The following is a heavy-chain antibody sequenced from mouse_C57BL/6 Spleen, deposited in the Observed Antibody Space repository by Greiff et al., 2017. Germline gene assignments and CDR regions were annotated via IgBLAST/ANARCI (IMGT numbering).Heavy chain of an antibody. CDR2: IYPRSGNT. V-gene: IGHV1-81*01. D-gene: IGHD1-1*01. Sequence: QVQLQQSGAELARPGASVKLSCKASGYTFTSYGISWVKQRTGQGLEWIGEIYPRSGNTYYNEKFKGKATLTADKSSSTAYMELRSLTSDDSAVYFCARGGDYYGSLDYWGQGTTLTVSS. CDR3: ARGGDYYGSLDY. J-gene: IGHJ2*01. CDR1: GYTFTSYG.